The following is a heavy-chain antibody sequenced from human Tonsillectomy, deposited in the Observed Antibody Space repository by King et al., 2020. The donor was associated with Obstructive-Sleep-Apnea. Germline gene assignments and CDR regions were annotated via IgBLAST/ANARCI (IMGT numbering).Heavy chain of an antibody. CDR3: ARLGYCSRTSCYDGYYYYYGMDV. CDR1: GYTFITYG. D-gene: IGHD2-2*01. J-gene: IGHJ6*02. Sequence: QVQLVESGAEVKKPGASVNVSCKASGYTFITYGISWVRQAPGQGLEWMGWISAYNGNTNFAQKHQGRVTMTTDTSTSTAYMELRSLRSDDTAVYYCARLGYCSRTSCYDGYYYYYGMDVWGQGTTVTVSS. V-gene: IGHV1-18*01. CDR2: ISAYNGNT.